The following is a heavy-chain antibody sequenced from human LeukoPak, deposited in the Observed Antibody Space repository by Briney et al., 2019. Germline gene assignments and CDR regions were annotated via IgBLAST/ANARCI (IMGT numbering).Heavy chain of an antibody. J-gene: IGHJ6*03. V-gene: IGHV4-59*11. CDR3: GRDALVGYFSYYYMDV. D-gene: IGHD2-15*01. CDR1: GGAITSHY. CDR2: ISNSGST. Sequence: SETLSLTCTVSGGAITSHYWTWIRQSPVKGLEWIGDISNSGSTSYNPSLKSRVTVSIDTSKNQFSLKLSSVTAADTAGYYCGRDALVGYFSYYYMDVWGKGTTVIVSS.